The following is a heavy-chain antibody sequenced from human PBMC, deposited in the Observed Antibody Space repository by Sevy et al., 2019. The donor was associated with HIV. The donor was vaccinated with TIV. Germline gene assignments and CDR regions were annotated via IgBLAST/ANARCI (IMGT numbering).Heavy chain of an antibody. CDR3: ARGRGTTVTTTLNYYYAMDV. CDR1: GGSVRSDNYY. D-gene: IGHD4-4*01. Sequence: SETLSLTCTVSGGSVRSDNYYWSWIRQPPGKGLEWIGYVYYGGSTNYSPSLKRRVTISIDTSKNQFSLKLSSVTAADTAVYYCARGRGTTVTTTLNYYYAMDVWGQRTTVTVSS. CDR2: VYYGGST. V-gene: IGHV4-61*01. J-gene: IGHJ6*02.